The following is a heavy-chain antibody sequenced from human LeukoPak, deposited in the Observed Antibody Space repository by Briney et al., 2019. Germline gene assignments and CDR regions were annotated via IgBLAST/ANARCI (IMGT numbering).Heavy chain of an antibody. CDR3: ARRAYSSGWQGIDY. D-gene: IGHD6-19*01. CDR1: GYSFTSYW. V-gene: IGHV5-51*01. CDR2: IYPGDFDT. Sequence: GESLKISCTGSGYSFTSYWIGWVRQMPGKGLEWMGNIYPGDFDTKYSPSFRGQVTISADKSISTAYLQWSSLKALDTAMYYCARRAYSSGWQGIDYWGQGTLVTVSS. J-gene: IGHJ4*02.